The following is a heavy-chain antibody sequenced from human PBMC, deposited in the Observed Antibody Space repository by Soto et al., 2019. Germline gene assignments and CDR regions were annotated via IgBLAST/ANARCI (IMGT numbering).Heavy chain of an antibody. Sequence: EVQLLASGGGLVQPGGSLRLSCAASGFTFSSYAMSWVRQAPGKGLEWVSAISGSGGSTYYADSVKGRFTISRDNSKNTLYLQMNSLRAEDTAVYYCAKDSPYCSGGSCYLHDAFDIWGQGTMVTVSS. J-gene: IGHJ3*02. V-gene: IGHV3-23*01. CDR2: ISGSGGST. CDR1: GFTFSSYA. D-gene: IGHD2-15*01. CDR3: AKDSPYCSGGSCYLHDAFDI.